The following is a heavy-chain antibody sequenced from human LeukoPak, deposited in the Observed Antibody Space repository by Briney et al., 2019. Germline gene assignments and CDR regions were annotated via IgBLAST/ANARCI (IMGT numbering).Heavy chain of an antibody. J-gene: IGHJ5*02. CDR1: GCTFTSYG. V-gene: IGHV1-8*02. CDR2: MNPNSGNT. Sequence: ASVKVSCKASGCTFTSYGISWVRQAPGQGLEWMGWMNPNSGNTGYAQKFQGRVTMTRNTSISTAYMELSSLRSEDTAVYYCARVQSSTINCFDPWGQGTLVTVSS. D-gene: IGHD6-13*01. CDR3: ARVQSSTINCFDP.